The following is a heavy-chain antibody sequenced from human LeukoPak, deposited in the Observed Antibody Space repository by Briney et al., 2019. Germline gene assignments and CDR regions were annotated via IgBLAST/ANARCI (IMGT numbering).Heavy chain of an antibody. CDR1: GGSISSSSYY. V-gene: IGHV4-39*07. CDR3: ARLHYYDSPARFDY. CDR2: IYYSGST. D-gene: IGHD3-22*01. J-gene: IGHJ4*02. Sequence: SETLSLTCTVSGGSISSSSYYWGWIRQPPGKGLEWIGSIYYSGSTYYNPSLKSRVTISVDTSKNQFSLKLSSVTAADTAVYYCARLHYYDSPARFDYWGQGTLVTVSS.